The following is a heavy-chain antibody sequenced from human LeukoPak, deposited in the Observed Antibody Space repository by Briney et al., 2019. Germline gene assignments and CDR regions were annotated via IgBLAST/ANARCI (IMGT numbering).Heavy chain of an antibody. Sequence: GGSLRLSCAASGFTLSDYAMSWVRQAPGEGLEWVSGISGSGGTIYYAGSVKGRFTISRDNSKNTMYLQMNSLRDDDTAPYYCTKGPQVGSGYHPDYWGQGTLVTVSS. CDR1: GFTLSDYA. CDR2: ISGSGGTI. CDR3: TKGPQVGSGYHPDY. V-gene: IGHV3-23*01. J-gene: IGHJ4*02. D-gene: IGHD3-22*01.